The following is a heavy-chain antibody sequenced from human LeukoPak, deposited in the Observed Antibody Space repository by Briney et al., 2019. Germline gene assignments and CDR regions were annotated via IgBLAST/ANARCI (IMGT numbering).Heavy chain of an antibody. CDR1: GGSFRGYY. J-gene: IGHJ3*02. CDR2: INHSGST. Sequence: SETLSLTCAVYGGSFRGYYWSWIRQPPGKGLEWIGEINHSGSTNYNPSLKSRVTISVDTSKDQFSLKLSSVTAADTAVYYCARGARIYGRLNDFDIWRQGTMVTVSS. CDR3: ARGARIYGRLNDFDI. D-gene: IGHD2-15*01. V-gene: IGHV4-34*01.